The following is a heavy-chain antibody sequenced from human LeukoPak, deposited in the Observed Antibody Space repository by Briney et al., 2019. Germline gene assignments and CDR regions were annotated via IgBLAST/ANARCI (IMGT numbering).Heavy chain of an antibody. CDR3: ARDLPTGTYRAYFDN. V-gene: IGHV3-21*01. Sequence: GGSLRLSCTASGFTFSSYAMNWVRQAPGKGLEWVSGIGAGGTFTYYADSVKGRFTITRDNAENSLYLQMNSLRAEDTAVYYCARDLPTGTYRAYFDNWGQGTLVTVSS. CDR1: GFTFSSYA. D-gene: IGHD1-26*01. CDR2: IGAGGTFT. J-gene: IGHJ4*02.